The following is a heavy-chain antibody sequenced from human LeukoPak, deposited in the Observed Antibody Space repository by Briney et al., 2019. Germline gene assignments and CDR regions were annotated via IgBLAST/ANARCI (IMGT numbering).Heavy chain of an antibody. CDR1: AFTFSSYA. Sequence: GQSMSLSCAPSAFTFSSYAVSWVRHAARKLLEWVSSTPSSGDATSYAGSVKGRFTIFRDNSDNTLDLQMNSLRAEDTAVDYCANDRPNFYGSNGHYYKLFGDCWGEGTLVTVSS. CDR3: ANDRPNFYGSNGHYYKLFGDC. V-gene: IGHV3-23*01. CDR2: TPSSGDAT. J-gene: IGHJ4*02. D-gene: IGHD3-22*01.